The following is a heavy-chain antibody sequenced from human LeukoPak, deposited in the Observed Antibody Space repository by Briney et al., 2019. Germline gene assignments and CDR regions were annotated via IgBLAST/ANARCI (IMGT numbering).Heavy chain of an antibody. J-gene: IGHJ4*02. D-gene: IGHD6-19*01. CDR1: GFTFSSYG. V-gene: IGHV3-30*18. CDR2: ISYDGSNK. CDR3: AKESWLAEHFSYYFDY. Sequence: GGSLRLSCAASGFTFSSYGMHWVRQAPGKGLEWVAVISYDGSNKYYADSVKGRFTISRDNSKNTLYLQMNSLRAEDTAVYYCAKESWLAEHFSYYFDYWGQETLVTVSS.